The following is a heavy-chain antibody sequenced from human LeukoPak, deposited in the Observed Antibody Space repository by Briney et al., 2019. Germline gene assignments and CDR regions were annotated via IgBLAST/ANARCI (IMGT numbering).Heavy chain of an antibody. J-gene: IGHJ4*02. Sequence: SETLSLTCAVYGGSFSGYYWSWIRQPPGEGLEWIGEINHSGSTNYNPSLKSRVTISVDTSKNQFSLKLSSVTAADTAVYYCARNPPSYDFWSGYYADYWGQGTLVTVSS. D-gene: IGHD3-3*01. CDR3: ARNPPSYDFWSGYYADY. CDR1: GGSFSGYY. V-gene: IGHV4-34*01. CDR2: INHSGST.